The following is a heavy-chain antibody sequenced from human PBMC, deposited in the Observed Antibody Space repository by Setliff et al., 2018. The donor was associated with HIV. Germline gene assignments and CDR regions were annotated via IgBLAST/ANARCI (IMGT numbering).Heavy chain of an antibody. CDR2: IYYSGST. J-gene: IGHJ4*02. V-gene: IGHV4-59*11. Sequence: PSETLSLTCTVSGGSISSHYWSWIRQPPGKGLEWIGYIYYSGSTNYNPSLKSRVTISVDTSKKQFSLKLDSVTAADTAVYYCARGGFYSNDYYLLDYWGQGTLVTVSS. CDR3: ARGGFYSNDYYLLDY. D-gene: IGHD6-13*01. CDR1: GGSISSHY.